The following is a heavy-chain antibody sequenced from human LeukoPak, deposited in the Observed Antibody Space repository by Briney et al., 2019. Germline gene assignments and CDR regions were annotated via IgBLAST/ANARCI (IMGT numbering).Heavy chain of an antibody. Sequence: SETLSLTCTVSGGSISSSSYYWGWIRQPPGKGLEWIGSIYHSGSTYYNPSLKSRVTISVDTSKNQFSLKLSSVTAADTAVYYCARANILTGYNYWGQGTLVTVSS. CDR2: IYHSGST. V-gene: IGHV4-39*07. D-gene: IGHD3-9*01. CDR3: ARANILTGYNY. CDR1: GGSISSSSYY. J-gene: IGHJ4*02.